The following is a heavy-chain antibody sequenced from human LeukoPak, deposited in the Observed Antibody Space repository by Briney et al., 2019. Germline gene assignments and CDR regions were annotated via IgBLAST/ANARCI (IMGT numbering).Heavy chain of an antibody. V-gene: IGHV1-69*13. CDR1: GGTFSSYA. CDR3: ATTKERDGYRGVVRIDY. D-gene: IGHD5-24*01. J-gene: IGHJ4*02. CDR2: IIPIFGTA. Sequence: GASVKVSCKASGGTFSSYAISWVRQAPGQGLEWMGGIIPIFGTANYAQKFQGRVTITADESTSTAYMELSSLRSEDTAVYYCATTKERDGYRGVVRIDYWGQGTLVTVSS.